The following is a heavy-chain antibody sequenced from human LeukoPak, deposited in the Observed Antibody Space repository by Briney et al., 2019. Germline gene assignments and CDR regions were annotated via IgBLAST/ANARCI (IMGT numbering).Heavy chain of an antibody. CDR3: ARSPRLDIVVVVAAIDY. V-gene: IGHV3-21*01. D-gene: IGHD2-15*01. Sequence: GGSLRLSCAASGFTFSSYSMNWVRQAPGKGLEWVSSISSSSSCIYYADSVKGRFTISRDNAKNSLYLQMNSLRAEDTAVYYCARSPRLDIVVVVAAIDYWGQGTLVTVSS. CDR2: ISSSSSCI. J-gene: IGHJ4*02. CDR1: GFTFSSYS.